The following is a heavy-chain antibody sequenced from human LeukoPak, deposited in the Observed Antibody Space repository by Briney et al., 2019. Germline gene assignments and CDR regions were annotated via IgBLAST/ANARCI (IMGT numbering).Heavy chain of an antibody. CDR3: VRPAHARGGPWFGP. CDR2: FDPEDGET. V-gene: IGHV1-24*01. D-gene: IGHD1-14*01. CDR1: GYTLTELS. Sequence: ASVKVSCKVSGYTLTELSMHWVRQAPGKGLEWMGGFDPEDGETIYAQKFQGRVTMTEDTSTDTAYMELSSLRSEDTAVYYCVRPAHARGGPWFGPCGQGTLVTVSS. J-gene: IGHJ5*02.